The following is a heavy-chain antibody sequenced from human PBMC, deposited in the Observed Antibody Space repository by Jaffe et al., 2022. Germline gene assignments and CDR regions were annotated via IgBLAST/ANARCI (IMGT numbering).Heavy chain of an antibody. CDR1: GFTFSSHG. CDR3: AKDLTGFGAFDS. Sequence: QVHLEESGGDVVQPGGSLRLSCAASGFTFSSHGMHWVRQAPGKGLEWVAFIWFDGNWIYYSDSVKGRFTISRDDSKNTLYLQMNSLRDEDTAVYYCAKDLTGFGAFDSWGQGTMVSVSS. V-gene: IGHV3-30*02. J-gene: IGHJ3*02. D-gene: IGHD1-20*01. CDR2: IWFDGNWI.